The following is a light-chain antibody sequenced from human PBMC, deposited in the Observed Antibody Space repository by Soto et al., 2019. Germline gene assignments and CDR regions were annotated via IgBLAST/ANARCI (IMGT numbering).Light chain of an antibody. J-gene: IGLJ3*02. CDR1: SSNIGAGYD. CDR3: QSYDSSLSGWV. Sequence: QSVLTQPPSVSGAPGQRVTISCTGSSSNIGAGYDVHWYQQLPGTAPKLLIFGNNNRPSGVPDRFSGSKSGTSASLAITGLQAEDEADYYCQSYDSSLSGWVFSGGTKLTVL. CDR2: GNN. V-gene: IGLV1-40*01.